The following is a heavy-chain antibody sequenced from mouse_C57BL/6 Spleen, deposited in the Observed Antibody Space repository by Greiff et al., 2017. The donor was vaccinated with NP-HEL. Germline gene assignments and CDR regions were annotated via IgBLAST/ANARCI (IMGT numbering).Heavy chain of an antibody. CDR3: AREDYDYDVGFYAMDY. V-gene: IGHV1-18*01. D-gene: IGHD2-4*01. CDR2: INPNNGGT. CDR1: GYTFTDYN. J-gene: IGHJ4*01. Sequence: EVQLQQSGPELVKPGASVKIPCKASGYTFTDYNMDWVKQSHGKSLEWIGDINPNNGGTIYNQKFKGKATLTVDKSSSTAYMELRSLTSEDTAVYYCAREDYDYDVGFYAMDYWGQGTSVTVSS.